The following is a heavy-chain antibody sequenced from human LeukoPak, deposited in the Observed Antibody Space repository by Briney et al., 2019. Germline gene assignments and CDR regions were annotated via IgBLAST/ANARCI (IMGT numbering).Heavy chain of an antibody. V-gene: IGHV4-34*01. CDR2: INHSGST. J-gene: IGHJ4*02. Sequence: PSETLSLTCAVYGGSFSGYYWSWIRQPPGKGLEWIGEINHSGSTNYNPSLKSRVTISVDTPKNQFSLKLSSVTAADTAVYYCARALGYSSSQVYNYWGQGTLVTVSS. CDR3: ARALGYSSSQVYNY. D-gene: IGHD6-6*01. CDR1: GGSFSGYY.